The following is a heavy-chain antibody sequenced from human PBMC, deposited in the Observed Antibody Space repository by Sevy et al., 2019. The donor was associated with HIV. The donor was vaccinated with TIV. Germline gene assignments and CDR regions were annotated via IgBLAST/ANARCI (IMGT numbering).Heavy chain of an antibody. CDR3: ARVRSISSKPNYYYGMDV. Sequence: SETLSLTCTVSGYCISSGYYWGWIRQPPGKGLEWIGSIYHSGSTYYNPSLKSRVTISVDTSKNQFSLKLSSVTAADTAVYYCARVRSISSKPNYYYGMDVWGQGSTVTVSS. CDR1: GYCISSGYY. D-gene: IGHD2-21*01. V-gene: IGHV4-38-2*02. CDR2: IYHSGST. J-gene: IGHJ6*02.